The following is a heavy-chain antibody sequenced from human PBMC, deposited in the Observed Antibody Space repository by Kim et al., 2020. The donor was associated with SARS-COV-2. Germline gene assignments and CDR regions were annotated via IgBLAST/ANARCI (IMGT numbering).Heavy chain of an antibody. D-gene: IGHD1-26*01. V-gene: IGHV1-24*01. CDR2: T. CDR3: ARSYRGDAFDI. Sequence: TIYAQKFQGRVTMTEDTSTDTAYMELSSLRSEDTAVYYCARSYRGDAFDIWGQGTMVTVSS. J-gene: IGHJ3*02.